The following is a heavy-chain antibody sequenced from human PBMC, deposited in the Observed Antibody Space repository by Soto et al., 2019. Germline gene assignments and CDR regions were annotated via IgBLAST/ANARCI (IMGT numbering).Heavy chain of an antibody. CDR3: ARDHVVVAATFRASYYGMDV. V-gene: IGHV3-30-3*01. Sequence: QVQLVESGGGVVQPGRSLRLSCAASGFTFSSYAMHWVRQAPGKGLEWVAVISYDGSNKYYADSVKGRFTTSRDNSKNTLYLQMNSLRAEDTAVYYCARDHVVVAATFRASYYGMDVWGQGTTVTVSS. D-gene: IGHD2-15*01. J-gene: IGHJ6*02. CDR1: GFTFSSYA. CDR2: ISYDGSNK.